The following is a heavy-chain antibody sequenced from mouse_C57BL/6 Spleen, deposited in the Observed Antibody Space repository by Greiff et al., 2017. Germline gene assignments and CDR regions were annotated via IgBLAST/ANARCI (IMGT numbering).Heavy chain of an antibody. Sequence: EVKVEESGGGLVKPGGSLKLSCAASGFTFSSYAMSWVRQTPEKRLEWVATISDGGSYTYYPDNVKGRFTISRDNAKNNLYLQMSHLKSEDTAMYYCARDYYGSRGYYAMDYWGQGTSVTVSS. V-gene: IGHV5-4*01. J-gene: IGHJ4*01. CDR2: ISDGGSYT. CDR1: GFTFSSYA. CDR3: ARDYYGSRGYYAMDY. D-gene: IGHD1-1*01.